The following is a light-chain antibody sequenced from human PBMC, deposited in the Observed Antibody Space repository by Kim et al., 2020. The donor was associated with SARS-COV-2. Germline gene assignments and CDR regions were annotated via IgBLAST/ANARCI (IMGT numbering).Light chain of an antibody. CDR2: GAS. V-gene: IGKV1-16*01. Sequence: DIQMTQSPSSLSASVGDRITITCRASQGISDFLAWFQQKPGKAPRLMIYGASSLHSRVPSRFSGSGSGTDFTLTISSLQPEDFASYYCQQYYRYPRTFGQGTKLEIK. CDR1: QGISDF. CDR3: QQYYRYPRT. J-gene: IGKJ2*01.